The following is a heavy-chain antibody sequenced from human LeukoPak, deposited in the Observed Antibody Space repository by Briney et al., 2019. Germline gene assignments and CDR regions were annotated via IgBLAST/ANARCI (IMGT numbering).Heavy chain of an antibody. V-gene: IGHV4-30-2*01. CDR3: ARRKNPGRFDY. CDR1: GGSISSGGYY. Sequence: SETLSLTCTVSGGSISSGGYYWSWIRQPPGKGLEWIGYIYHSGSTYYNPSLKSRVTISVDRSKNQFSLKLSSVTAADTAVYYCARRKNPGRFDYWGQGTLVTVSS. J-gene: IGHJ4*02. CDR2: IYHSGST.